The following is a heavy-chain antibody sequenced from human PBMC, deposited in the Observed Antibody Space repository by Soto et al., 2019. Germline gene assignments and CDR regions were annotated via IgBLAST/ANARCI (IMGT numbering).Heavy chain of an antibody. CDR1: GFTFSSYS. CDR2: ISSSSSYI. J-gene: IGHJ6*02. CDR3: ARESGYYTYGMDV. V-gene: IGHV3-21*01. D-gene: IGHD3-3*01. Sequence: EVQLVESGGGLVKPGRSLSLSCAASGFTFSSYSMNCVRQAPGKGLEWVSSISSSSSYIYYADSVKGRFTISRDNAKNSLYLQMNSLRAEDTAVYYFARESGYYTYGMDVWGQGTTVTVSS.